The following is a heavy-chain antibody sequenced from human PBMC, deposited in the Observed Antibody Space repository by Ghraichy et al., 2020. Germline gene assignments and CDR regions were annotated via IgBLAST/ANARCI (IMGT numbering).Heavy chain of an antibody. CDR2: INPNSGGT. V-gene: IGHV1-2*04. CDR1: GYTFTGYY. Sequence: ASVKVSCKASGYTFTGYYMHWVRQAPGQGLEWMGWINPNSGGTNYAQKFQGWVTMTRDTSISTAYMELSRLRSDDTAVYYCARESPRGSSWPSDFDYWGQGTLVTVSS. J-gene: IGHJ4*02. D-gene: IGHD6-13*01. CDR3: ARESPRGSSWPSDFDY.